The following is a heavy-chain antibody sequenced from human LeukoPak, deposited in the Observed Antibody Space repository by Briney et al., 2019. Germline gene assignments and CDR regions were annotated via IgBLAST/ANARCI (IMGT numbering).Heavy chain of an antibody. CDR2: ISSSSSTI. Sequence: PGGSLRLSCAASGFTFSSYSMNWVRQAPGKGLEWVSYISSSSSTIYYADSVKGRFTISRDNAKNSLYLQMNSLRAEGTAVYYCARDYDFWSGYYDAFDIWGQGTMVTVSS. D-gene: IGHD3-3*01. J-gene: IGHJ3*02. CDR1: GFTFSSYS. V-gene: IGHV3-48*01. CDR3: ARDYDFWSGYYDAFDI.